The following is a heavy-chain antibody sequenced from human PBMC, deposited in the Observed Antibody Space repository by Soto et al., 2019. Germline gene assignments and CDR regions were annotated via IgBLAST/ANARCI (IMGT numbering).Heavy chain of an antibody. CDR3: ARELHYDSSGSFDC. Sequence: GGSLRLSCAASGFTVSSNYMSWVRQAPGKGLEWVSVIYSGGSTYYADSVKGRFTISRDNSKNTLYLQMNSLRAEDTAVYYCARELHYDSSGSFDCWGQGTLVTVSS. V-gene: IGHV3-53*01. D-gene: IGHD3-22*01. J-gene: IGHJ4*02. CDR2: IYSGGST. CDR1: GFTVSSNY.